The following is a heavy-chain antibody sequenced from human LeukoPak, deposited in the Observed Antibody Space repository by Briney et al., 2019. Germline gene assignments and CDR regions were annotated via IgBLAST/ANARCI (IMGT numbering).Heavy chain of an antibody. CDR2: ISGSGGST. D-gene: IGHD3-10*01. V-gene: IGHV3-23*01. J-gene: IGHJ4*02. CDR3: AKGGSRLLLWFGELFVGALYY. Sequence: GGSLRLSCAASGFTFSSYAMSWVRQAPGKGLEWVSAISGSGGSTYYADSVKGRFTISRDNSKNTLYLQMNSLRAEDTAVYYCAKGGSRLLLWFGELFVGALYYWGQGTLVTVSS. CDR1: GFTFSSYA.